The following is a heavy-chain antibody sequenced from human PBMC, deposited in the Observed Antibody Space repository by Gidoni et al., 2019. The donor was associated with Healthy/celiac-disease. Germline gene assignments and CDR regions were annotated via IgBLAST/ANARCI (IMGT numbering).Heavy chain of an antibody. Sequence: EVKMLESGGGLVQPGGSLRPPRAASGFTFSSYAMSWVRQAPGKGLEGVSASSGSGGSTYYADAVKGRFTISRDNSKNTLYLQMNSLRAEDTAVYYCAKVPPYGDYGDYWGQGTLVTVSS. D-gene: IGHD4-17*01. V-gene: IGHV3-23*01. CDR2: SSGSGGST. CDR1: GFTFSSYA. J-gene: IGHJ4*02. CDR3: AKVPPYGDYGDY.